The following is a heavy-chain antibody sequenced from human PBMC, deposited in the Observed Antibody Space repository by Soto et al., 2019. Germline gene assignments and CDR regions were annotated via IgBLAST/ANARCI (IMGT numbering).Heavy chain of an antibody. CDR3: ARDLDGSGSYYTDY. V-gene: IGHV1-18*01. J-gene: IGHJ4*02. Sequence: ASVKVSCKASGYAFSHYGISWVRLAPGQGLEWMGWIGPYNGKTNYAQKLQGRVTMTTDTSTNTAYMELRSLRSDDTAVYYCARDLDGSGSYYTDYWGQGARVTVSS. D-gene: IGHD3-10*01. CDR1: GYAFSHYG. CDR2: IGPYNGKT.